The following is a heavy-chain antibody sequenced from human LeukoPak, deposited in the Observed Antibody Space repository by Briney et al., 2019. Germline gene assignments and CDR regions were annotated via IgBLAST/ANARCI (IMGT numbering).Heavy chain of an antibody. CDR3: SLARSEYHYGMDV. V-gene: IGHV6-1*01. Sequence: SQTLSLTCAISGDSVSSISVAWNRIRQSPSRGLEWLGRTYYRSKWYYEYAISVKSRINISPDTSKNQFSLQLTSVTPEDTAVYYCSLARSEYHYGMDVWGQGTTVTVSS. CDR1: GDSVSSISVA. J-gene: IGHJ6*02. CDR2: TYYRSKWYY.